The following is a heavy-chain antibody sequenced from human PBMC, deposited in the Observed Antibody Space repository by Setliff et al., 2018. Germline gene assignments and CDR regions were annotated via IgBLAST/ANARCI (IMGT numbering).Heavy chain of an antibody. CDR3: AGGLPGDYDFNCFDT. Sequence: SETLSLTCTISGGSLNTYYWSWIRQPAGKELEWIGRINTSGTSRYNPSLRSRATLSVDESMNRFSLNLNSVTAADTAVYYCAGGLPGDYDFNCFDTWGQGALVTVSS. V-gene: IGHV4-4*07. CDR2: INTSGTS. CDR1: GGSLNTYY. J-gene: IGHJ5*02. D-gene: IGHD3-3*01.